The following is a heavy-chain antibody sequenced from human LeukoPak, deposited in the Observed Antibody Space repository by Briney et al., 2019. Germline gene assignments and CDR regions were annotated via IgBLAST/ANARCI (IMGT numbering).Heavy chain of an antibody. CDR2: TNPNSGGT. Sequence: ASVKVSCKASGGTFSRYSISWVRQAPGQGLEWMGWTNPNSGGTNYAQKFQGRVTMTRDTSISTAYMELSRLRSDDTAVYYCASGLYYYDSSGYLPDYWGQGTLVTVSS. CDR1: GGTFSRYS. CDR3: ASGLYYYDSSGYLPDY. D-gene: IGHD3-22*01. J-gene: IGHJ4*02. V-gene: IGHV1-2*02.